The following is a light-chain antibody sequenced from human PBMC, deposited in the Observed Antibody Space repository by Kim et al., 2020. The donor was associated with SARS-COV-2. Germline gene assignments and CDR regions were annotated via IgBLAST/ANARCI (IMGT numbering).Light chain of an antibody. V-gene: IGLV3-19*01. CDR3: KSRDSRGNVV. CDR2: GKD. Sequence: SSELTQDPAVSVALGQTVRITCQGDSLRRYYASWYQQKPGQAPVLVFYGKDKRPSGIPDRFSGSSSGNTASLTITGAQAADESDYYCKSRDSRGNVVFGGGTQLTVL. J-gene: IGLJ2*01. CDR1: SLRRYY.